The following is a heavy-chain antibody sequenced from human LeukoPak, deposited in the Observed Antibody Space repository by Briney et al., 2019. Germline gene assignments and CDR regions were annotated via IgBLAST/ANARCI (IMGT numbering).Heavy chain of an antibody. Sequence: QAGGSLRLSCAASGFTFSNYGIHWVRQAPGKGLEWVAFVRSDGGIKYYADSVKGRFTISRDNSRTTVYLQMNSPRAEDTAVYHCAKDLPAAYFDYWGQGTLVTVSS. V-gene: IGHV3-30*02. CDR1: GFTFSNYG. D-gene: IGHD2-2*01. CDR2: VRSDGGIK. CDR3: AKDLPAAYFDY. J-gene: IGHJ4*02.